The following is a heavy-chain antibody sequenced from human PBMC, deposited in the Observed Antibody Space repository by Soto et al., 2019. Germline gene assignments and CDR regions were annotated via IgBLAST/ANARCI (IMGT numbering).Heavy chain of an antibody. V-gene: IGHV3-33*01. Sequence: GGSLRLSCAASGFTFSSYGMHWVRQAPGKGLEWVAVIWYDGSNKYYADSVKGRFTISRDNSKNTLYLQMNSLRAEDTAVYYCARSPTHYDILTGYYIRSYFDYWGQGTLVTVSS. J-gene: IGHJ4*02. D-gene: IGHD3-9*01. CDR1: GFTFSSYG. CDR2: IWYDGSNK. CDR3: ARSPTHYDILTGYYIRSYFDY.